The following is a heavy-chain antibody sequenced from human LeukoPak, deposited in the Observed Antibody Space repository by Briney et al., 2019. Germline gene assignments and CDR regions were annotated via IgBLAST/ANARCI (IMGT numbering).Heavy chain of an antibody. J-gene: IGHJ5*02. V-gene: IGHV4-61*02. D-gene: IGHD6-19*01. CDR1: GGSITSGSHY. Sequence: PSETLSLTCTVSGGSITSGSHYWSWIGQPAGKGLEWIGRIYTDGSTNYNPSLKSRVTISVDTSKNQFSLKVSSVTAADTAVYYCAGYSSGRFDPWGQGTLVTVSS. CDR2: IYTDGST. CDR3: AGYSSGRFDP.